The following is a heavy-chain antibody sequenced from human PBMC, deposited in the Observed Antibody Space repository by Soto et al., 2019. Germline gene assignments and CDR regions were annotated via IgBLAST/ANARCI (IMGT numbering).Heavy chain of an antibody. J-gene: IGHJ6*02. CDR2: INAGNGNT. CDR3: ARRDIPVDTAMDYYYYYGIDV. V-gene: IGHV1-3*01. CDR1: GYTFTSYA. Sequence: GASVKVSCKASGYTFTSYAMHWVRQAPGQRLEWMGWINAGNGNTKYSQKFQGRVTITRDTSASTAYMELSSLRSEDTAVYYCARRDIPVDTAMDYYYYYGIDVWGQGTTVTVSS. D-gene: IGHD5-18*01.